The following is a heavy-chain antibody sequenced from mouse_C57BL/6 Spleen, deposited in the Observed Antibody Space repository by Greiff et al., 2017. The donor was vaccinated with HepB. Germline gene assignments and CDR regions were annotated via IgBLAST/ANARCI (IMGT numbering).Heavy chain of an antibody. Sequence: EVQLQQSGPELVKPGASVKIPCKASGYTFTDYNMDWVKQSHGKSLEWIGDINPNNGGTIYNQKFKGKATLTVDKSSSTAYMQLSSLTSEDSAVYYCARRPYYDYDGVAMDYWGQGTSVTVSS. V-gene: IGHV1-18*01. D-gene: IGHD2-4*01. CDR3: ARRPYYDYDGVAMDY. J-gene: IGHJ4*01. CDR2: INPNNGGT. CDR1: GYTFTDYN.